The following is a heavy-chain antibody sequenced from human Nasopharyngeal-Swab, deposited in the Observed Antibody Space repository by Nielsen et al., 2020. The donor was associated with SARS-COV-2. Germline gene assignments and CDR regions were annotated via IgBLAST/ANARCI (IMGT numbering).Heavy chain of an antibody. CDR3: AHRRTTVTVNNAFDI. D-gene: IGHD4-17*01. Sequence: SGPPLVNPTETLSLTCTFYGFSLAPSGVGVGWRRQPPGKAPEWLALISVDNDEKYSPPLKNRLTISQDTSKNQVFLTMTNMVPDDTGTYFCAHRRTTVTVNNAFDIWGPGTLVTLSS. CDR1: GFSLAPSGVG. J-gene: IGHJ3*02. V-gene: IGHV2-5*02. CDR2: ISVDNDE.